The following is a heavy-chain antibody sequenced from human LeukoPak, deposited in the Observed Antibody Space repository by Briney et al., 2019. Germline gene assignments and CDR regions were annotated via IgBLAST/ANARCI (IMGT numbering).Heavy chain of an antibody. CDR2: INPNSGGT. Sequence: GASVKVSCKASGYTFTGYYMHWVRQAPGQGLEWMGWINPNSGGTNYAQKFQGRVTMTRDTSTSTAYMELRSLRSDDTAVYYCARDPKNYYDSRFDYYHMDVWGKGTTVTISS. CDR1: GYTFTGYY. J-gene: IGHJ6*03. CDR3: ARDPKNYYDSRFDYYHMDV. V-gene: IGHV1-2*02. D-gene: IGHD3-22*01.